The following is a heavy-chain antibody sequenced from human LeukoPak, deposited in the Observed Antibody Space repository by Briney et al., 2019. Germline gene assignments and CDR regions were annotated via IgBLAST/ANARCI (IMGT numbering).Heavy chain of an antibody. CDR2: IYYSGST. Sequence: SQTLSLTCTVSGGSISSGDYYWSWIRQPPGKGLEWIGYIYYSGSTYCNPSLKSRVTISVDTSKNQFSLKLSSVTAADTAVYYCARNKIVVVPAATNWFDPWGQGTLVTVSS. CDR3: ARNKIVVVPAATNWFDP. J-gene: IGHJ5*02. V-gene: IGHV4-30-4*01. CDR1: GGSISSGDYY. D-gene: IGHD2-2*01.